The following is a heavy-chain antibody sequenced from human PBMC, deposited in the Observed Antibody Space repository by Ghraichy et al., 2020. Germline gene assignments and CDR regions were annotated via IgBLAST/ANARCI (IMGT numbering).Heavy chain of an antibody. CDR1: GFTFSSYS. V-gene: IGHV3-48*02. J-gene: IGHJ4*02. CDR3: ARDHYGDYGGDY. D-gene: IGHD4-17*01. CDR2: ISSSSGTI. Sequence: GESLNISCAASGFTFSSYSMNWVRQAPGKGLEWVSYISSSSGTIYYADSVKGRFTISRDNAKNSLYLQMNSLRDEDTAVYYCARDHYGDYGGDYWGQGILVTVSS.